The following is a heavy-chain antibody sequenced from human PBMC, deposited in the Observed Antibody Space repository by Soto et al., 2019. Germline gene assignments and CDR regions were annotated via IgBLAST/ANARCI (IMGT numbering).Heavy chain of an antibody. V-gene: IGHV3-11*03. CDR2: ISGSTIYT. J-gene: IGHJ4*02. D-gene: IGHD1-26*01. CDR1: GFIFSDHY. CDR3: ARSMKGGKNFDH. Sequence: GGSLRLSCAASGFIFSDHYMSWIRQAPGKGLGWLAYISGSTIYTDYADSVKGRFTISRDNAKNSVYLQMNSLRVDDTAVYYCARSMKGGKNFDHWGQGTLVTVSS.